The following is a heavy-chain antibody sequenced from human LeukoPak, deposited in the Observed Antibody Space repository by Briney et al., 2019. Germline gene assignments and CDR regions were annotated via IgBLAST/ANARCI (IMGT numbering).Heavy chain of an antibody. CDR3: ARSDISIVRGAMV. CDR1: GYIFTNFG. J-gene: IGHJ4*02. V-gene: IGHV1-18*01. D-gene: IGHD3-10*01. CDR2: ISGYNGNT. Sequence: ASVKVSCKASGYIFTNFGISWVRQAPGQGLEWMGWISGYNGNTNYAQKFQGRITMTTETSTSTAYMELRSLRSDDTAVYYCARSDISIVRGAMVWGQGTLVIVSS.